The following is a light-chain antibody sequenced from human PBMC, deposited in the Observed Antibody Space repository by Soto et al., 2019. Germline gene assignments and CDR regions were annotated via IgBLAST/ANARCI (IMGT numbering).Light chain of an antibody. J-gene: IGKJ5*01. CDR1: QSISSN. V-gene: IGKV3-11*01. CDR2: DAS. CDR3: QQRSNWPT. Sequence: EIAMTQSPATQSLSPGERATLSCRASQSISSNLAWYKQKPGQAPRLLIYDASNRATGIPAGFSGSGSGTDFSLTISSLEPEDFAVYYCQQRSNWPTFGQGTRVEIK.